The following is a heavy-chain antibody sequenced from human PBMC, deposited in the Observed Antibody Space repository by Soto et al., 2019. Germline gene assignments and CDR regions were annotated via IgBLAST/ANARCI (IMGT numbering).Heavy chain of an antibody. V-gene: IGHV4-61*01. Sequence: LSLTCTVSGGSVSSGSYYWSWIRQPPGKGLEWIGYIYYSGSTNYNPSLKSRVTVSVDTSKNQFSLKLSSVTAADTAVYYCARGEERYSYGYGSYYYGMDVWGQGTTVTVSS. J-gene: IGHJ6*02. CDR3: ARGEERYSYGYGSYYYGMDV. CDR1: GGSVSSGSYY. D-gene: IGHD5-18*01. CDR2: IYYSGST.